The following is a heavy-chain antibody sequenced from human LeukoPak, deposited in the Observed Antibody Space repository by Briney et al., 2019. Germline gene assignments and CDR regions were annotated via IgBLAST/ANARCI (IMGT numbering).Heavy chain of an antibody. Sequence: PGGSLRLSCAASGFTFSSYGMHWVRQAPGKGLEWVSFISSSSSYYADSVKGRFTISRDNAKNSLYLQMNSLRAEDTAVYYCAGDYGSGSPYYGMDVWGQGTTVTVSS. CDR1: GFTFSSYG. CDR2: ISSSSSY. D-gene: IGHD3-10*01. CDR3: AGDYGSGSPYYGMDV. J-gene: IGHJ6*02. V-gene: IGHV3-21*01.